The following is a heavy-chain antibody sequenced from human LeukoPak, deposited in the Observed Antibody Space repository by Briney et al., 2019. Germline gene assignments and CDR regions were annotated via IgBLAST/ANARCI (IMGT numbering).Heavy chain of an antibody. CDR2: ISGSGGST. V-gene: IGHV3-23*01. CDR1: GFTFSSYS. CDR3: AKDLGGSTSGSYRVYFDY. J-gene: IGHJ4*02. Sequence: GGSLRLSCAASGFTFSSYSMNWVRQAPGKGLEWVSAISGSGGSTYYADSVKGRFTISRDNSKNTLYLQMNSLRAEDTAVYYCAKDLGGSTSGSYRVYFDYWGQGTLVTVSS. D-gene: IGHD3-10*01.